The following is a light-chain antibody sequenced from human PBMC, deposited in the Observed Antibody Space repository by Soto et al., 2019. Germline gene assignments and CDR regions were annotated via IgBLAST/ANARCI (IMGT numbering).Light chain of an antibody. V-gene: IGLV2-14*01. J-gene: IGLJ1*01. CDR1: NSDVGGYNY. CDR2: AVS. CDR3: CSYTVSGSYV. Sequence: QSVLTQPASVSGSPGQSITISCTGTNSDVGGYNYVSWYQQHPGKAPKLMIYAVSNRPSGVSNRFSGSKSGNTATLTISGVQAEDEADYYCCSYTVSGSYVFGTGTKVTVL.